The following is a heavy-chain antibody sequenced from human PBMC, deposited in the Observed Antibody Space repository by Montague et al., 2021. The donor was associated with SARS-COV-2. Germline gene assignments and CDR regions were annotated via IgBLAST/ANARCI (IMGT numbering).Heavy chain of an antibody. Sequence: SETLSLTCTVSGGSISSSSYYWGWIRQPPGKGLEWIESIYYSGSTYYNPSLKSRVTISVDTSKNQFSPKLSSVTAADTAVYYCARRVTGTTVHYYYYGMDVWGQGTTVTVSS. CDR2: IYYSGST. D-gene: IGHD1-20*01. CDR3: ARRVTGTTVHYYYYGMDV. J-gene: IGHJ6*02. CDR1: GGSISSSSYY. V-gene: IGHV4-39*01.